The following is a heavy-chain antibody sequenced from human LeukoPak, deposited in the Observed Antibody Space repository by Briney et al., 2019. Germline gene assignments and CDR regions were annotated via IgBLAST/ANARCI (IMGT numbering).Heavy chain of an antibody. J-gene: IGHJ5*02. Sequence: SVKVSCKASGGTFSSYAISWVRQAPGKGLEWMGGIIPIFGTANYAQKLQGRVTMTTDTSTSTAYMELRSLRSDDTAVYYCARVVAAETLNWFDPWGQGTLVTVSS. D-gene: IGHD6-13*01. V-gene: IGHV1-69*05. CDR3: ARVVAAETLNWFDP. CDR1: GGTFSSYA. CDR2: IIPIFGTA.